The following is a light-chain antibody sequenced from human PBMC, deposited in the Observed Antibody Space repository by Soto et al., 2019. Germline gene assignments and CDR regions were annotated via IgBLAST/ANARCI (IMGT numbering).Light chain of an antibody. CDR1: RSDVGAYNH. J-gene: IGLJ2*01. Sequence: QSSLTQPRSVSGSPGQSVTISCTGTRSDVGAYNHVSWYQQHPGKAPQLMIYDVYKRPSGVPDRFSGSKSGNTASLTISGLQAEDEADYYCCSYAGDYIFVVVGGGTKVTVL. CDR3: CSYAGDYIFVV. CDR2: DVY. V-gene: IGLV2-11*01.